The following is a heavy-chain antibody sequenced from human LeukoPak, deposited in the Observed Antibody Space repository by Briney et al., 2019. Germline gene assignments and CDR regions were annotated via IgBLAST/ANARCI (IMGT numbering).Heavy chain of an antibody. V-gene: IGHV4-34*01. Sequence: PSETLSLTCAVYGGSFSGYYWSWIRKPPGKGLEWIGEINHSGSTNYNPSLKSRVTISVDTSNNQFSLKLSSVTAADTAVYYCHSYDYVWGSYRDDYWGQGTLVTVSS. CDR3: HSYDYVWGSYRDDY. J-gene: IGHJ4*02. CDR2: INHSGST. CDR1: GGSFSGYY. D-gene: IGHD3-16*02.